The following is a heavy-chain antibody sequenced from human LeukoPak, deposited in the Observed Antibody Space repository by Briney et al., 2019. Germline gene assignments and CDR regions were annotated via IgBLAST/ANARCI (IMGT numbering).Heavy chain of an antibody. Sequence: GGSLRLSCAASGFTFRNHGMDWVRQAPGKGLEWVSGISPSGDITYYADSVKGRFTISRDNSKNTLYLEVISLTAEDTAVYYCAKDDAWLRFGEWSQGTLITVSS. CDR1: GFTFRNHG. CDR2: ISPSGDIT. CDR3: AKDDAWLRFGE. J-gene: IGHJ4*02. V-gene: IGHV3-23*01. D-gene: IGHD3-10*01.